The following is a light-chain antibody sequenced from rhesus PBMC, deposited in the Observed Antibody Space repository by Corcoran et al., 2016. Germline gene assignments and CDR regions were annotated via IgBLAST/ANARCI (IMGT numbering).Light chain of an antibody. Sequence: DIQMTQSPSSLFASVGDRVTITCRASQDISSWLAWYQQKPGKVPNLLIYKASSVQSGVPSRVSGSGSGTDFTLTISSLQPEDFATYYCQQYNSAPWTFGQGTKVEI. V-gene: IGKV1-21*01. CDR1: QDISSW. J-gene: IGKJ1*01. CDR2: KAS. CDR3: QQYNSAPWT.